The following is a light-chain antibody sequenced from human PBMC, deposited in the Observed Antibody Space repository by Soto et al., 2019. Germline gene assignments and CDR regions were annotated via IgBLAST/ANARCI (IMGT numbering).Light chain of an antibody. CDR2: DAS. V-gene: IGKV1-39*01. Sequence: DVQMNQPPSSLSASVGERVTITCRASQRIRTSLNWYQQKPGKAPKFLIYDASSLQSEVPSRFSGSGSVTDVTLTISNLQPEDFATYYCQQSYSVPPTFGQGTKLEI. CDR1: QRIRTS. CDR3: QQSYSVPPT. J-gene: IGKJ2*01.